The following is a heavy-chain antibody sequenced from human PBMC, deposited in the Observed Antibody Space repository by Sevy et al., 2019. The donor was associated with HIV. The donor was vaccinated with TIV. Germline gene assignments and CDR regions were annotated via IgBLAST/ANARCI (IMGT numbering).Heavy chain of an antibody. CDR2: ISSNGGST. D-gene: IGHD1-26*01. V-gene: IGHV3-64*01. Sequence: EGSLRLSCAASGFTFSSSAMHWVRQAPGKGLEYVSAISSNGGSTYYANSVKGRFTISRDNSKNTLYLQMGSLRAEDMAVYYCARVYSGSYYDAFDIWGQGTMVTVSS. J-gene: IGHJ3*02. CDR1: GFTFSSSA. CDR3: ARVYSGSYYDAFDI.